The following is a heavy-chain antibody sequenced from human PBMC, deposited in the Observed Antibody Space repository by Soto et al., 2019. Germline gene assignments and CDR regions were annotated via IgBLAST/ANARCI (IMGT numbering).Heavy chain of an antibody. CDR3: ARPRYSGDAPDALEI. CDR2: IWYDGSHK. V-gene: IGHV3-33*01. D-gene: IGHD5-12*01. Sequence: QVQLVESGGAVVQPGTSLRLSCTASGFTFSSYRMHGVRRAPGKGLEWVAIIWYDGSHKFYVDSVKGRFAVSRDNSKNTVYLQMNSLTGEDTAVSYCARPRYSGDAPDALEIWGRGTLVTISS. CDR1: GFTFSSYR. J-gene: IGHJ3*02.